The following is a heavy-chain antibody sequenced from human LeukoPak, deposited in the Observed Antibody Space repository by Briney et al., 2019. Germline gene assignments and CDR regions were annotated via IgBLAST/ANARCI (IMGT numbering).Heavy chain of an antibody. CDR2: ISTSGRTI. V-gene: IGHV3-11*04. CDR1: GFTFSDYY. CDR3: ARDTYYYNSSAFYHYYYGMDV. D-gene: IGHD3-22*01. J-gene: IGHJ6*02. Sequence: GGSLRLSCAASGFTFSDYYMSWIRQAPGKGLEWVSYISTSGRTIYYADSVKGRFTISRDNAKNTLYLQMNSLRAEDTAVYYCARDTYYYNSSAFYHYYYGMDVWGQGTTVTVSS.